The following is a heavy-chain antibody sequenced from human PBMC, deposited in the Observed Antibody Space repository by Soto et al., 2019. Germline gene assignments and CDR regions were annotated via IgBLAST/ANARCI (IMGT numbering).Heavy chain of an antibody. D-gene: IGHD2-15*01. CDR1: GGSISSYY. CDR3: EEADSGGTSGCDY. Sequence: SETLSLTCTVSGGSISSYYWSWIRQPPGKGLEWIGYVYYSGSTNYNSSLKSRVTISVDTSKNQFSLKLSSVTAADTAVYYCEEADSGGTSGCDYWGQGTLFTVPS. CDR2: VYYSGST. J-gene: IGHJ4*02. V-gene: IGHV4-59*01.